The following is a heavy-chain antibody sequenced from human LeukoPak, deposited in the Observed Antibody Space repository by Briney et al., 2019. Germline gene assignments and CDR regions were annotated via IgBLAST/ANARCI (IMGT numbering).Heavy chain of an antibody. CDR3: AKDGERYGDYVY. D-gene: IGHD4-17*01. CDR2: ISGSGGST. V-gene: IGHV3-23*01. Sequence: PGGSLRLSCAASGFTVSNAWMSWFRQAPGKGLEWVSAISGSGGSTYYADSVKGRFTISRDNSKNTLYLQMNSLRAEDTAVYYCAKDGERYGDYVYWGQGTLVTVSS. CDR1: GFTVSNAW. J-gene: IGHJ4*02.